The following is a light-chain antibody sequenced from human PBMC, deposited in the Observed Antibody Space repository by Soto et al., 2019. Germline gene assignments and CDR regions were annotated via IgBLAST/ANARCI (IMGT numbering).Light chain of an antibody. V-gene: IGLV2-8*01. Sequence: QSVLTQPPSASGSPGQSVTISCTGTSHDVGGYNYVSWYQQHPGRAPKLIIYEVNKRPSGVPDRFSGSKSGNTASLTVSGLQAEDEADYYCSSYAGSTNLLFGGGTQLTVL. CDR3: SSYAGSTNLL. CDR1: SHDVGGYNY. J-gene: IGLJ2*01. CDR2: EVN.